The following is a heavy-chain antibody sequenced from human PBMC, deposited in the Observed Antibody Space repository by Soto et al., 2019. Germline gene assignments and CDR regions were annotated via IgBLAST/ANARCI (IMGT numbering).Heavy chain of an antibody. D-gene: IGHD1-1*01. CDR1: GFTFSSYS. CDR3: ARGRNTEAPRTANWFDP. V-gene: IGHV3-21*01. Sequence: GGSLRLSCAASGFTFSSYSMNWVRQAPGKGLEWVSSISSSSSYIYYADSVKGRFTISRDNAKNSLYLQMNSLRAEDAAVYYCARGRNTEAPRTANWFDPWGQGTLVTVSS. CDR2: ISSSSSYI. J-gene: IGHJ5*02.